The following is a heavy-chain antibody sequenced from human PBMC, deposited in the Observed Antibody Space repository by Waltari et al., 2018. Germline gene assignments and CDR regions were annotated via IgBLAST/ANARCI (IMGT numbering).Heavy chain of an antibody. J-gene: IGHJ4*02. Sequence: QVQLVQSGAEVKKPGASVKVSCQASGYTFTGSYMHWVRQAPGQGLEWMGRINPNSGGTNYAQKFQGRVTMTRDTSISTAYMELSRLRSDDTAVYYCARATGSRSPHFDYWGQGTLVTVSS. CDR1: GYTFTGSY. D-gene: IGHD1-26*01. CDR3: ARATGSRSPHFDY. V-gene: IGHV1-2*06. CDR2: INPNSGGT.